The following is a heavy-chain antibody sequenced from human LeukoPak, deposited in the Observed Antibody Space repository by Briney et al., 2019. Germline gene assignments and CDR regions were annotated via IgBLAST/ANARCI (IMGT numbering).Heavy chain of an antibody. Sequence: SSVKVSCKPSGGTFSSYAISWVRQAPGQRLEWMGGIIPIFVTANYAQKFQRRVTITADESTSTAYMELSSLRSEDTAVYYCARDYSSSWYEALAYWGQGTLVTVSS. CDR1: GGTFSSYA. V-gene: IGHV1-69*13. D-gene: IGHD6-13*01. CDR3: ARDYSSSWYEALAY. CDR2: IIPIFVTA. J-gene: IGHJ4*02.